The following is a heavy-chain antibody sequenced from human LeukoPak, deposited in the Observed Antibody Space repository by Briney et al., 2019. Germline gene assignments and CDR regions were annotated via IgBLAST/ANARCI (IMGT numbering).Heavy chain of an antibody. J-gene: IGHJ4*02. CDR2: ISPTGSTT. D-gene: IGHD6-6*01. CDR1: GFTFNRCW. Sequence: PGGSLRLSCVVSGFTFNRCWMNWVRQAPGKGLVWVSRISPTGSTTSYADSVKGRFTVSRDNAKNTLYLQVNNLRAEDTAVYYCARGPNSNWSGLDFWGQGTLLTVSS. V-gene: IGHV3-74*01. CDR3: ARGPNSNWSGLDF.